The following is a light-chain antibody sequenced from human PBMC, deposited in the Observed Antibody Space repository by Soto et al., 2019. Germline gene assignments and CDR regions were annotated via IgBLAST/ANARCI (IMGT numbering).Light chain of an antibody. Sequence: DIVMTQSPDSLAVSLGERATINCKSSQSVLYSSNNKNYLAWYQHKPGQPPKLLIYWASTRESGVPDRFSGSGSGTDFPLAISSLQAEDVAVYYCQQYYGTPLTFAGGTKVEIK. CDR2: WAS. CDR3: QQYYGTPLT. CDR1: QSVLYSSNNKNY. J-gene: IGKJ4*01. V-gene: IGKV4-1*01.